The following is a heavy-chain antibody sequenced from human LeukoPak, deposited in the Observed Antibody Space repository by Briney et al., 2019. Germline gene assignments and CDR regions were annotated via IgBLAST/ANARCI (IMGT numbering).Heavy chain of an antibody. CDR2: IRYDGSIK. D-gene: IGHD3-22*01. J-gene: IGHJ4*02. CDR3: AKGRYLDISGYPIDH. Sequence: GGSLRLSCAASGFTFSSYDMHWVRQAPGMGLEWVAFIRYDGSIKYFADSVKGRFTISRDSSKNTLYLQMDSLRPEDTALYYCAKGRYLDISGYPIDHWGQGTLVTVSS. V-gene: IGHV3-30*02. CDR1: GFTFSSYD.